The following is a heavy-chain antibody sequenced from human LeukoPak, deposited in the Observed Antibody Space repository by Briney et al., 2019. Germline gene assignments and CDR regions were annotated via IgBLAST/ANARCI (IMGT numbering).Heavy chain of an antibody. CDR2: MNPNCGNT. J-gene: IGHJ6*03. Sequence: ASVKVSCKASGYTFTNYDIHWVRQATGQGLEWMGWMNPNCGNTGYGQKFQGRVTITRNTSISTAYMELSSLRSEDTAVYYCARGGWFGEYPCCMDVWGKGTTVTVSS. V-gene: IGHV1-8*03. CDR3: ARGGWFGEYPCCMDV. CDR1: GYTFTNYD. D-gene: IGHD3-10*01.